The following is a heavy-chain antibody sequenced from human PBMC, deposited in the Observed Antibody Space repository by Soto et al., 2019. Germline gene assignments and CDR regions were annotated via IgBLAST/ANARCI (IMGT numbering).Heavy chain of an antibody. D-gene: IGHD5-12*01. V-gene: IGHV1-69*13. CDR3: ARDQQHSTLRIVATRKGYYYYYGMDV. CDR2: IIPIFGTA. CDR1: GGTFSSYA. J-gene: IGHJ6*02. Sequence: GASVKVSCKASGGTFSSYAISWVRQAPGQGLEWMGGIIPIFGTANYAQKFQGRVTITADESTSTAYMELSSLRSEDTAVYYCARDQQHSTLRIVATRKGYYYYYGMDVWGQGTTVTVSS.